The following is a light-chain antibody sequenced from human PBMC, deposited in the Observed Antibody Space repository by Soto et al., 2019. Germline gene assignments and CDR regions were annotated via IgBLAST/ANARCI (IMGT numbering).Light chain of an antibody. CDR1: SGHSSYA. Sequence: QPVLTQSPSASASLGASVKLTCTLSSGHSSYAIAWHQQQPEKGPRYLMKLSSDGSHSKGDGIPDRFSGSSSGAERYLTISRLQSEDEADYYCQTWDTGARVAFGGGTKLTVL. CDR3: QTWDTGARVA. V-gene: IGLV4-69*01. J-gene: IGLJ2*01. CDR2: LSSDGSH.